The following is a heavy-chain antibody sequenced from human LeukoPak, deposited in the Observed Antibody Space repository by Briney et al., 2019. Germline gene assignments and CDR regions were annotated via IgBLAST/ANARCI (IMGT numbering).Heavy chain of an antibody. CDR2: IYHSGNT. Sequence: SETLSLACAVSGGSISRTNWWSWVRQPPGKGLEWIGEIYHSGNTNYNPSLKSRVTISVDKSKNQFSLKLSSVTAADTAVYHCARDAYDSSGYSFDYWGQGTLVTVSS. J-gene: IGHJ4*02. D-gene: IGHD3-22*01. V-gene: IGHV4-4*02. CDR3: ARDAYDSSGYSFDY. CDR1: GGSISRTNW.